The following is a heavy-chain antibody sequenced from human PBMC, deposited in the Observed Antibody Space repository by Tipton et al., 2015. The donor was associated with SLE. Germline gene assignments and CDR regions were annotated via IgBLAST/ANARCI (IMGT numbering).Heavy chain of an antibody. V-gene: IGHV3-11*06. CDR2: ISRSSSYT. J-gene: IGHJ4*02. D-gene: IGHD6-13*01. CDR1: GFTFSDYY. Sequence: SLRLSCAASGFTFSDYYMSWIRQAPGRGLEWVSYISRSSSYTNYADSVKGRFTISRDNAKNSLYLQMNSLRAEDTAVYYCATSAAPGLYYFDYWGQGTLVTVSS. CDR3: ATSAAPGLYYFDY.